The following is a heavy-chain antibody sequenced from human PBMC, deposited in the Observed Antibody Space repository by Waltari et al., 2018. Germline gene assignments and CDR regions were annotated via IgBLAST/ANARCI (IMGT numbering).Heavy chain of an antibody. D-gene: IGHD3-10*02. J-gene: IGHJ6*02. CDR3: ARGRMLTGMDV. V-gene: IGHV3-7*01. Sequence: EEQLVESGGDLVQPGGSLRPSCAASGFSFSNYWMTWVRQAPGKGLEWVANIKEDGSETHYGVSMKGRFTISRDNAKNSLYLQMNSLRVDDTAVYYCARGRMLTGMDVWGQGTTVTVSS. CDR1: GFSFSNYW. CDR2: IKEDGSET.